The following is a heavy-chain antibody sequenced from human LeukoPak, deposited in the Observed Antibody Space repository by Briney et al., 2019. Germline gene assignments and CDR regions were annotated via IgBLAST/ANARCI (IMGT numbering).Heavy chain of an antibody. CDR1: GGTLSSYG. CDR2: IIPILGIA. CDR3: ARERIVAKFLSY. J-gene: IGHJ4*02. D-gene: IGHD5-12*01. Sequence: GSSVKVSCKASGGTLSSYGISWVREAPGQGLEWMGRIIPILGIANYAQKFQGRVTITADKSTSAAYMELSNLRSEDTAVYYCARERIVAKFLSYWGQGTLVTVSS. V-gene: IGHV1-69*04.